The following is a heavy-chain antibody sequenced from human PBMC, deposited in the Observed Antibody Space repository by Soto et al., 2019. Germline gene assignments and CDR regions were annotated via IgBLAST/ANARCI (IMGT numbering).Heavy chain of an antibody. CDR2: ISAYNGNT. Sequence: ASVKVSCKASGYTFTSYGISWVRQAPGQGLEWMGWISAYNGNTNYAQKLQGRVTMTTDTSTSTAYMELRSLRSDDTAVYYCARDHLSWFGELTTSVWSDPWGQGTLVTVSS. CDR3: ARDHLSWFGELTTSVWSDP. D-gene: IGHD3-10*01. V-gene: IGHV1-18*01. J-gene: IGHJ5*02. CDR1: GYTFTSYG.